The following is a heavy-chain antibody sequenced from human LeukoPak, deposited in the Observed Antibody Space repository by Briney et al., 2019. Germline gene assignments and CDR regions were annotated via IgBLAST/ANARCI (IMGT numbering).Heavy chain of an antibody. Sequence: SETLSLTCTVSGGSISSYYWSWIRQPAGKGLEWIGRIHSRGSINHNPSLKSRVTMSVDTSKNQFSLKLSSVTAADTAVYYRARFRRYYDILTGYYKYESSDAFDIWGQGTMVTVSS. CDR3: ARFRRYYDILTGYYKYESSDAFDI. D-gene: IGHD3-9*01. CDR1: GGSISSYY. V-gene: IGHV4-4*07. J-gene: IGHJ3*02. CDR2: IHSRGSI.